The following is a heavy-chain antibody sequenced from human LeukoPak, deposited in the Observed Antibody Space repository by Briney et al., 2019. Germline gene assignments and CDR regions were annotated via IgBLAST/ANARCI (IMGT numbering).Heavy chain of an antibody. CDR1: GFTFSSYW. Sequence: GGSLRLSCAASGFTFSSYWMHWVRQAPGKGLVWVSRINSDGRSTSYADSVTGRFTMSRDNAKNTLYLQMNVLRAEDTAVYYCAKAKTQAMVLPGNYWGQGTLVTVSS. D-gene: IGHD5-18*01. CDR2: INSDGRST. V-gene: IGHV3-74*01. CDR3: AKAKTQAMVLPGNY. J-gene: IGHJ4*02.